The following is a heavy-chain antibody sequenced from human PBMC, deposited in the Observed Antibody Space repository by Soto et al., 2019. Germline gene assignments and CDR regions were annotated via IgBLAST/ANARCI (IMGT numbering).Heavy chain of an antibody. CDR2: IYYSGST. CDR3: ARLHGYCISSSCHGHYAMDV. D-gene: IGHD2-2*01. Sequence: PSETLSLTCTVSGGSISSSSYYWGWIRQPPGKGLEWIGYIYYSGSTNYNTSLKSRVTISVDTSKNQFSLKLSSVTAADMAVYYCARLHGYCISSSCHGHYAMDVWGQGTTVTVSS. V-gene: IGHV4-61*05. J-gene: IGHJ6*02. CDR1: GGSISSSSYY.